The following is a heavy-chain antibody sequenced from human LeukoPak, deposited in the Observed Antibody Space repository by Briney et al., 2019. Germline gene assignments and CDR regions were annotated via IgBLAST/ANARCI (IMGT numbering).Heavy chain of an antibody. D-gene: IGHD4-17*01. CDR2: ISSSGSTI. V-gene: IGHV3-11*04. CDR3: ARDQPLTVSTWGYFYYYMDV. Sequence: GGSLRLSCAASGFIFSDYYMTWIRQAPGKGLEWVSYISSSGSTIYYAGSVKGRFTISRDNAKNSLYLQMNSLRAEDTAVYFCARDQPLTVSTWGYFYYYMDVWGRGTTVTVSS. CDR1: GFIFSDYY. J-gene: IGHJ6*03.